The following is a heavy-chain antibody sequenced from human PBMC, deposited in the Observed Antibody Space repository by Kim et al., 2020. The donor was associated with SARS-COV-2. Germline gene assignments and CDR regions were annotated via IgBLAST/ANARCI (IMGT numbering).Heavy chain of an antibody. J-gene: IGHJ4*02. CDR3: AKVHVGGIVGATHFDY. D-gene: IGHD1-26*01. Sequence: GGSLRLFCAASGFTFSSYAMSWVRQAPGKGLEWVSAISGSGGSTYYADSVKGRFTISRDNSKNTLYLQMNSLRAEDTAVYYCAKVHVGGIVGATHFDYWGQGTLVTVSS. CDR2: ISGSGGST. CDR1: GFTFSSYA. V-gene: IGHV3-23*01.